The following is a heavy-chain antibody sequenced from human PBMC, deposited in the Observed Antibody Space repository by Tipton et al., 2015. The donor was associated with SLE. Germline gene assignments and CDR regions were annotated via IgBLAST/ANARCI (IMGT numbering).Heavy chain of an antibody. V-gene: IGHV4-59*12. CDR1: GGSISTYY. CDR3: ARDPKY. J-gene: IGHJ4*02. CDR2: IHKSGST. Sequence: TLSLTCTVSGGSISTYYWSWIRQSPGKGLEWIGYIHKSGSTHYHPSLRGRVTISVDASKNQFSLKLTSVTAADTAVYYCARDPKYWGQGTLVIVSS.